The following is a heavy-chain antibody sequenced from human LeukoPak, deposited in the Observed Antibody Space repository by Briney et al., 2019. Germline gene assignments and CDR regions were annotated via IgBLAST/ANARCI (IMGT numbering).Heavy chain of an antibody. CDR3: ARYRRPTMVRGVIGMDV. CDR2: IYPGDSDT. J-gene: IGHJ6*04. CDR1: GYSFTSYW. V-gene: IGHV5-51*01. Sequence: GESLKSSCKGSGYSFTSYWIGWVRQMPGKGLEWMGIIYPGDSDTRYSPSFQGQVTISADKSISTAYLQWSSLKASDTAMYYCARYRRPTMVRGVIGMDVWGKGTTVTVSS. D-gene: IGHD3-10*01.